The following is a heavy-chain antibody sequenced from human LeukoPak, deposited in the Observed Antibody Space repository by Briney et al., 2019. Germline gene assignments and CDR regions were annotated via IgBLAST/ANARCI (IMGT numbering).Heavy chain of an antibody. D-gene: IGHD1-26*01. V-gene: IGHV4-59*08. CDR2: IYYSGST. J-gene: IGHJ4*02. CDR1: GGSISSYY. CDR3: ARGVGTTNFDY. Sequence: SGTLSLTCTVSGGSISSYYWSWIRQPPGKGLEWIGYIYYSGSTNYNPSLKSRVIISVDTSKNQFSLQLNSVTAADTAVYYCARGVGTTNFDYWGQGTLVTVSS.